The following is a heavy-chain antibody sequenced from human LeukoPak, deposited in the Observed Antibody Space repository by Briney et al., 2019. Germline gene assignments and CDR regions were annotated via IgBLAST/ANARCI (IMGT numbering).Heavy chain of an antibody. D-gene: IGHD2-21*02. J-gene: IGHJ4*02. V-gene: IGHV5-51*01. CDR2: IYPGDSDT. CDR3: ARRAYCGGDCYSDY. Sequence: VESLKISCKASGYSFTNYWIGWVRQMPGKGLEWMGIIYPGDSDTRYSPSFQGQVTISADTSISTAYLQWSSLKASDTAMYYCARRAYCGGDCYSDYWGQGTLVTVSS. CDR1: GYSFTNYW.